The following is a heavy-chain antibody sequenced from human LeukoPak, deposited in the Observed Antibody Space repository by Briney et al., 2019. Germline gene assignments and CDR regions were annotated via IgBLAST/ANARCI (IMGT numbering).Heavy chain of an antibody. CDR1: GGSIISSNYY. CDR3: ASTLRFLPYRRFDY. D-gene: IGHD3-3*01. Sequence: PSETLSHTCSVSGGSIISSNYYWGWIRQPPGKGLEWIGSIYQSGSGSSYYNPSLKSRVTISGDTSKNQFFLRLSSVTAADTAVYYCASTLRFLPYRRFDYWGQGTLVTVSS. V-gene: IGHV4-39*01. CDR2: IYQSGSGSS. J-gene: IGHJ4*02.